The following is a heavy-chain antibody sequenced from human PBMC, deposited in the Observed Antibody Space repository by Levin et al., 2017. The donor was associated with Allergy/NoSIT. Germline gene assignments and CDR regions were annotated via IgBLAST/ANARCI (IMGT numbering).Heavy chain of an antibody. CDR1: GFTFSSYE. J-gene: IGHJ6*02. D-gene: IGHD1-26*01. CDR2: ISSSGSTI. Sequence: GGSLRLSCAASGFTFSSYEMNWVRQAPGKGLEWVSYISSSGSTIYYADSVKGRFTISRDNAKNSLYLQMNSLRAEDTAVYYCARATTLTRYYGMDVWGQGTTVTVSS. V-gene: IGHV3-48*03. CDR3: ARATTLTRYYGMDV.